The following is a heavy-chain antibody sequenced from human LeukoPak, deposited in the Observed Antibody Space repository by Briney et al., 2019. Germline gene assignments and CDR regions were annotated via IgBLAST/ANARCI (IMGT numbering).Heavy chain of an antibody. D-gene: IGHD2-8*01. Sequence: GGSLRLSCAGSGFSFSNYALSWVRQAPGKGLEWVSGLSAGSLTTYYADSVKGRFTISRDNSKNTLYLEMISLRAEDTAIYYCAKDRSNLMVSAYDSWGLGTLVSVSS. CDR1: GFSFSNYA. J-gene: IGHJ4*02. CDR3: AKDRSNLMVSAYDS. CDR2: LSAGSLTT. V-gene: IGHV3-23*01.